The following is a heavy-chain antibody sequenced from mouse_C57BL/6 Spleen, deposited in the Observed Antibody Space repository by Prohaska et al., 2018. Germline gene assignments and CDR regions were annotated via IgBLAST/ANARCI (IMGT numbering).Heavy chain of an antibody. J-gene: IGHJ1*03. D-gene: IGHD1-1*01. CDR2: IYPGDGDT. Sequence: ISCKASGYAFISYWMNWVKQRPGKGLEWIGQIYPGDGDTNYNGKFKGKATLTADKSSSTAYMHLSSLTSEDSAVYFCAREPPTVVATDWYFDVWGTGTTVTVSS. CDR1: GYAFISYW. V-gene: IGHV1-80*01. CDR3: AREPPTVVATDWYFDV.